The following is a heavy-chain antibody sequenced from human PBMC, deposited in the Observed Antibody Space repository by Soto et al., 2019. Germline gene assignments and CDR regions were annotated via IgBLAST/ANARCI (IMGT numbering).Heavy chain of an antibody. CDR3: AKTLLNGSYYFDY. J-gene: IGHJ4*02. CDR1: GFTFSSYG. V-gene: IGHV3-30*18. D-gene: IGHD2-15*01. CDR2: ISYDGSNK. Sequence: PGGSLRLSCAASGFTFSSYGMHWVRQAPGKGLEWVAVISYDGSNKYYADSVKGRFTISRDNSKNTLYLQMNSLRAEDTAVYYYAKTLLNGSYYFDYWGQGTLVTVSS.